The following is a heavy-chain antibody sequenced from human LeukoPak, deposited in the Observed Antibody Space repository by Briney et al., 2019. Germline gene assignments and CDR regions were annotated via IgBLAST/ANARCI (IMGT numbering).Heavy chain of an antibody. CDR1: GYTFTGYY. V-gene: IGHV1-2*02. J-gene: IGHJ4*02. D-gene: IGHD2-2*01. Sequence: GGSVKVSCKASGYTFTGYYMHWVRQAPGQGLEWMGWINPNSGGTNFAQKFQGRVTMTRDTSISTAYMELSRLRSDDTAVYYCARGYCGSTSCYPFFDYWGQGTLVTVSS. CDR2: INPNSGGT. CDR3: ARGYCGSTSCYPFFDY.